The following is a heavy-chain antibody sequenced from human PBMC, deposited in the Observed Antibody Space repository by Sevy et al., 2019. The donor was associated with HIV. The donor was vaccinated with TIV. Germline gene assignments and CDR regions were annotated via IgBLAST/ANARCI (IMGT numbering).Heavy chain of an antibody. CDR3: AKRSGTVGATKGAFDI. CDR1: GFTFSSYA. CDR2: ISGSGGST. J-gene: IGHJ3*02. D-gene: IGHD1-26*01. Sequence: GGSLRLSCAASGFTFSSYAMSWVRQAPGKGLEWVSAISGSGGSTYYADPVKGRFTIPRDNSKKTLYLQMNCLRAEDTAVSYWAKRSGTVGATKGAFDIWGQGTMVTVSS. V-gene: IGHV3-23*01.